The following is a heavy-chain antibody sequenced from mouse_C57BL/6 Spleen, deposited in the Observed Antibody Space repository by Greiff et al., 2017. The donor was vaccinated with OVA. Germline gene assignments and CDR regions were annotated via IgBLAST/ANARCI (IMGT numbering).Heavy chain of an antibody. J-gene: IGHJ3*01. V-gene: IGHV1-19*01. Sequence: DVQLVESGPVLVKPGASVKMSCKASGYTFTDYYMNWVKQSHGKSLEWIGVINPYNGGTSYNQKFKGKATLTVDKSSSTAYMELNSLTSEDSAVYYCARGEFFAYWGQGTLVTVSA. CDR3: ARGEFFAY. CDR1: GYTFTDYY. CDR2: INPYNGGT.